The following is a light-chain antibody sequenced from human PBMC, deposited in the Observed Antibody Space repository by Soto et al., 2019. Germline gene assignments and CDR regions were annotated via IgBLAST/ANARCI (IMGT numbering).Light chain of an antibody. CDR3: QQYNTYPWT. CDR1: QDISNY. CDR2: AAS. J-gene: IGKJ1*01. V-gene: IGKV1-16*02. Sequence: DIQMTQSPSSLSASVGDRVTITCRASQDISNYLVWFQQKPGEAPKSLIYAASSLQSGVPSKFRGSGSGTDFTLTITSLQPDDFATYYCQQYNTYPWTFGQGTKVEIK.